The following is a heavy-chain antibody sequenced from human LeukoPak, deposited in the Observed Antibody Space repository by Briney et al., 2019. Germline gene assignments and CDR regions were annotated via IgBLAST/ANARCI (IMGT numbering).Heavy chain of an antibody. V-gene: IGHV4-59*01. CDR3: ARVFPAFGELLYFDY. Sequence: PSETLSLTCTVSGGSISSYYWNWIRQPPGKGLEWIGYIYHFGSTNYNPSLKSRVTISLDPSENQFSLTLTSVPAADTAVYYCARVFPAFGELLYFDYWGQGTLVTVSS. CDR1: GGSISSYY. D-gene: IGHD3-10*01. J-gene: IGHJ4*02. CDR2: IYHFGST.